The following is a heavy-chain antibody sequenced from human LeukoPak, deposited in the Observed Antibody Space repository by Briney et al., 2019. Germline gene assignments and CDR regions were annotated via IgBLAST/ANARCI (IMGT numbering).Heavy chain of an antibody. CDR3: AKDEGGGHVLYYFDY. CDR1: GFTFSSYG. D-gene: IGHD2-15*01. J-gene: IGHJ4*02. V-gene: IGHV3-30*18. CDR2: TSYDGSNK. Sequence: GGSLTLSCRASGFTFSSYGKHWVRHAPGKGVVWVADTSYDGSNKYYAASVKGRFTTSRENTKNTLYLQMNSLRAEEKAVYYCAKDEGGGHVLYYFDYWGQGTLVTVSS.